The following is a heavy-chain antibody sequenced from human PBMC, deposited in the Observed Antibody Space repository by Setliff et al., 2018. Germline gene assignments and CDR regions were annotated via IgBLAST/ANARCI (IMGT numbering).Heavy chain of an antibody. V-gene: IGHV4-61*05. Sequence: LSLTCNVSGGSISSSIYFWGWIRQPPGKGLEWIGNIYYSGSTNYNPSLKSRVTISVDTSKNQFSLKLSSVTAADTAVYYCARGAGWWDLWGHGTLVTVSS. CDR2: IYYSGST. CDR3: ARGAGWWDL. CDR1: GGSISSSIYF. J-gene: IGHJ5*02.